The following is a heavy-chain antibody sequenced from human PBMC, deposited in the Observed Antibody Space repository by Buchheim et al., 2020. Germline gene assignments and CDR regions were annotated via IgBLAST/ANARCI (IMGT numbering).Heavy chain of an antibody. CDR2: ISYDGSNK. Sequence: QVQLVESGGGVVQPGRSLRLSCAASGFTFSSYGMHWVRQAPGKGLEWVAVISYDGSNKYYADSVKGRFTISRDNSKNTLYLQMNSLRAEDTAVYYCAKGRVGANLYYFDYWGQGTL. CDR1: GFTFSSYG. CDR3: AKGRVGANLYYFDY. V-gene: IGHV3-30*18. J-gene: IGHJ4*02. D-gene: IGHD1-26*01.